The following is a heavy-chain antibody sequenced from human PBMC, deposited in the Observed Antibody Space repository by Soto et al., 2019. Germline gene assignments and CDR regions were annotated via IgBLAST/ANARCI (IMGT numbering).Heavy chain of an antibody. Sequence: HPGGSLRLSCAASGFTFSSYAMQWVRQAPGKGLEWVAVISYDGSNKYYADSVKGRFTISRDNSKNTLYLQMNSLRAEDTAVYYCARDYYRFNSGYGFSMDVWGQGTTVTVSS. J-gene: IGHJ6*02. CDR2: ISYDGSNK. CDR3: ARDYYRFNSGYGFSMDV. V-gene: IGHV3-30-3*01. D-gene: IGHD5-12*01. CDR1: GFTFSSYA.